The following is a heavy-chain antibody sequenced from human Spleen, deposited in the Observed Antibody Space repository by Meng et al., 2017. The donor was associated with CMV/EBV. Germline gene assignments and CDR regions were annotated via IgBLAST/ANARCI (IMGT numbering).Heavy chain of an antibody. J-gene: IGHJ4*02. CDR3: ARDPEQTGYSSRGVDY. D-gene: IGHD6-13*01. Sequence: SETLSLTCTVSGGSISSSSYYWGWIRQPPGKGLEWIGSIYYTGNTYYNPSLQSRVTISVNTSKNQFSLKLTSVTAADTAVYYCARDPEQTGYSSRGVDYWGQGTLVTSPQ. V-gene: IGHV4-39*07. CDR1: GGSISSSSYY. CDR2: IYYTGNT.